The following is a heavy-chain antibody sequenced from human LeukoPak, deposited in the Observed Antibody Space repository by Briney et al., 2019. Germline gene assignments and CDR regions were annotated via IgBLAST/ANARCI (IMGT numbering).Heavy chain of an antibody. V-gene: IGHV3-30*18. CDR2: ISYDGSNK. D-gene: IGHD3-10*01. J-gene: IGHJ4*02. CDR1: GFTFSSYG. Sequence: PGGSLRLSCAASGFTFSSYGMHWVRQAPGKGLEWVAVISYDGSNKYYADSVKGRFNISRDNSKNTLYLQMNSLRAEDTAVYYCAKERQPYYYGSGSFFDYWGQGTLVTVSS. CDR3: AKERQPYYYGSGSFFDY.